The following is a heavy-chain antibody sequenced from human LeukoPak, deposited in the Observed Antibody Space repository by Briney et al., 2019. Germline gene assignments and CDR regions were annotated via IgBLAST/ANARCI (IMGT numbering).Heavy chain of an antibody. Sequence: PGGSLRLSCAASGFTFSSYAMSWVRQAPGKGLELVSGISGSGGSTYYADSVKGRFTISRDNSKNTLYLQMNSPRAEDTAVYYCAILPGYSISWYEVDYWGQGTLVTVSS. CDR2: ISGSGGST. CDR3: AILPGYSISWYEVDY. D-gene: IGHD6-13*01. CDR1: GFTFSSYA. V-gene: IGHV3-23*01. J-gene: IGHJ4*02.